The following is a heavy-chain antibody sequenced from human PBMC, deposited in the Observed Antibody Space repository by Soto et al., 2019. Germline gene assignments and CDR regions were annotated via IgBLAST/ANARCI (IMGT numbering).Heavy chain of an antibody. CDR2: ISYDGSNK. V-gene: IGHV3-30*03. D-gene: IGHD4-17*01. Sequence: PEGSLRLSCAASGFTFSSYGMHWVRQAPGKGLEWVAVISYDGSNKYYADSVKGRFTISRDNSKNTLYLQMNSLRAEDTAVYYCARDSTVTTLVERNPFDYWGQGTLVTVSS. CDR1: GFTFSSYG. J-gene: IGHJ4*02. CDR3: ARDSTVTTLVERNPFDY.